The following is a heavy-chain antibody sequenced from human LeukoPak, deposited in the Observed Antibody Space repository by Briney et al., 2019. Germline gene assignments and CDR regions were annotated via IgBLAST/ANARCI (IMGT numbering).Heavy chain of an antibody. CDR2: ISYDGSNK. D-gene: IGHD2-21*01. CDR1: GFTFSSYA. Sequence: PGGSLRLSCAASGFTFSSYAMHWVRQAPGKGLEWVAVISYDGSNKYYADSVKGRFTISRDNSKNTLYLQMNSLRAEDTAVYYCARDRRFIRDAFDIWGQGTMVTVSS. J-gene: IGHJ3*02. CDR3: ARDRRFIRDAFDI. V-gene: IGHV3-30-3*01.